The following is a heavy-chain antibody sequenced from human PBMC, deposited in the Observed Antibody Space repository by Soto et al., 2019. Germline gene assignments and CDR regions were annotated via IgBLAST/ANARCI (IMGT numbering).Heavy chain of an antibody. CDR3: ASSSPFHY. Sequence: SETLSLTCSVSSASLNSSTYYWSWIRQPPGRGPEWIGSIYYSGNTYYKPSLKSRVSISIDTSRNQFSLKLTPVTAADTGVYYCASSSPFHYWGPGILVTVSS. CDR2: IYYSGNT. D-gene: IGHD6-6*01. CDR1: SASLNSSTYY. V-gene: IGHV4-39*01. J-gene: IGHJ4*02.